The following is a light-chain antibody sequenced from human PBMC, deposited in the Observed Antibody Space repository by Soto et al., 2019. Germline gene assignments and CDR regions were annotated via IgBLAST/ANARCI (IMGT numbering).Light chain of an antibody. CDR1: SSDVGGYNS. Sequence: QSVLTQPPSASGSPGQSVTISCTGTSSDVGGYNSVSWYQQHPGKAPKLMIYEVSKRPSGVPDRFSGSKSGNTASLTVSGLQAEDEADYYCTSYAGSTYGVFGTGTKLTVL. CDR2: EVS. CDR3: TSYAGSTYGV. V-gene: IGLV2-8*01. J-gene: IGLJ1*01.